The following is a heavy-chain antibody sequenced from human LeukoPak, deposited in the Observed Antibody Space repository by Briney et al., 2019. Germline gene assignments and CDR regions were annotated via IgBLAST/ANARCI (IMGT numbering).Heavy chain of an antibody. CDR3: AKVAYSSGWDFDY. D-gene: IGHD6-19*01. V-gene: IGHV3-23*01. CDR2: ISGSGINT. J-gene: IGHJ4*02. Sequence: GGSLRLSCATSGFTFNYYAMSWVRQAPGKGLEWVSAISGSGINTYYADSVKGRFTISRGNSKNTLYLQMNSLRAEDTAVYYCAKVAYSSGWDFDYWGQGTLVTVSS. CDR1: GFTFNYYA.